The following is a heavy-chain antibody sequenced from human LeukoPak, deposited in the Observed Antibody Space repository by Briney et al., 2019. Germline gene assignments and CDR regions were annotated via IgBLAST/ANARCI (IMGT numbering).Heavy chain of an antibody. J-gene: IGHJ4*02. Sequence: SESLSLTCTVSGASISNYYWSWIRQPPGKGLEWIAFMYFSGSTNYNPSLKSRVTISVDTSKTQFSLRLSSVTAADTAIYYCARRENYDSSGYLFDYWGQRTLVTVSS. CDR3: ARRENYDSSGYLFDY. D-gene: IGHD3-22*01. CDR2: MYFSGST. V-gene: IGHV4-59*08. CDR1: GASISNYY.